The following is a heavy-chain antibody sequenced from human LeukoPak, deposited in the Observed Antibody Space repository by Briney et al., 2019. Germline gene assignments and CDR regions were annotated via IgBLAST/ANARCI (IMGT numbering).Heavy chain of an antibody. CDR2: IIPIFGTA. CDR1: GYTFSSYT. CDR3: ARFPYDYAWGSYRHFRYFDY. D-gene: IGHD3-16*02. V-gene: IGHV1-69*06. Sequence: ASVKVSCKASGYTFSSYTLSWLRQAPGQGLEWMGGIIPIFGTANYAQKFQGRVTITADKSTSTAYMELSSLRSEDTTVYYCARFPYDYAWGSYRHFRYFDYWGQGTLVTVSS. J-gene: IGHJ4*02.